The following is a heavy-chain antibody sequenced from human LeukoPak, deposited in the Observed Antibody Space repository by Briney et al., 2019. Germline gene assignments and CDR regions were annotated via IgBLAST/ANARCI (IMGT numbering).Heavy chain of an antibody. CDR2: IKNDGSDT. V-gene: IGHV3-74*01. CDR3: ARGGDYDSSGYYAIEY. D-gene: IGHD3-22*01. Sequence: GGSLRLSCAASGFTFSSYWMYWVRQAPGKGLVWVSRIKNDGSDTTYADSVKGRFTISRDNAKNTLYLQMNNLRAEDTGVYYCARGGDYDSSGYYAIEYWGQGMLVTVSS. J-gene: IGHJ4*02. CDR1: GFTFSSYW.